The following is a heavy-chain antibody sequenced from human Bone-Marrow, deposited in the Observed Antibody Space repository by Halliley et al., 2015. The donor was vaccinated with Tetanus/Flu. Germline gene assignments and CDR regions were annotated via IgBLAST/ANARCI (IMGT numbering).Heavy chain of an antibody. CDR2: GGGGST. V-gene: IGHV3-23*01. D-gene: IGHD5-18*01. CDR3: AKGGGYSFGSPELDF. Sequence: GGGGSTTNSDSVEGRFPISRDNSKTTLNLEMNGLRAEDTALYYCAKGGGYSFGSPELDFWGQGTQVTVSS. J-gene: IGHJ4*02.